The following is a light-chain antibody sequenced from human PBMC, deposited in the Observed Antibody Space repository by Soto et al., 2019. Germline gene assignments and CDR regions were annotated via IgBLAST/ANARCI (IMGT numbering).Light chain of an antibody. V-gene: IGKV3-20*01. CDR1: RSLSSDY. Sequence: IVLMQSPDTLSLSPGERATLSCRASRSLSSDYLAWYQQKPGQAPRLLFYHVSRRATGTPDRFSVSGSGTDFTLTISRLEPGDFAVYYCQQYGDSPRSFGQGTKVEIK. CDR3: QQYGDSPRS. CDR2: HVS. J-gene: IGKJ1*01.